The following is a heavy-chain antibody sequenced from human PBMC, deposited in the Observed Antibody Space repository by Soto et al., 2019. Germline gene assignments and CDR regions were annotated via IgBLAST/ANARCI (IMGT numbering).Heavy chain of an antibody. CDR3: AHPRGYGVFDAVDI. CDR2: ISNSGDST. J-gene: IGHJ3*02. Sequence: GGSLRLSCAASGSIFSTYAMNWVRQAPGKGLEWVSAISNSGDSTYYTESVRGRFTISRDNSINTLYLQMSSLRTEDTAVYYCAHPRGYGVFDAVDIWGQGTMVTVSS. V-gene: IGHV3-23*01. D-gene: IGHD4-17*01. CDR1: GSIFSTYA.